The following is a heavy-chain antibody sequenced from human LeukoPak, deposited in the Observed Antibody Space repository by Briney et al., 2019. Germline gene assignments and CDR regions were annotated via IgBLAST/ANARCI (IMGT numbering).Heavy chain of an antibody. CDR3: ARDRTGTTPGAFDI. D-gene: IGHD1-1*01. V-gene: IGHV3-21*01. J-gene: IGHJ3*02. Sequence: PGGSLRLSCAASGFTFSSYIMNWVRQAPGKGLEWVSSISSSSSYIYYADSVKGRFTISRDNAKNSLYLQMNSLRAEDTAVYYCARDRTGTTPGAFDIWGQGTMVTVSS. CDR2: ISSSSSYI. CDR1: GFTFSSYI.